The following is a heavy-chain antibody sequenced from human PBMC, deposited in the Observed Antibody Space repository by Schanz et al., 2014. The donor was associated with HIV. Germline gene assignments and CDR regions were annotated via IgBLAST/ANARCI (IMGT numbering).Heavy chain of an antibody. J-gene: IGHJ6*02. D-gene: IGHD3-3*01. CDR3: ARSFGVGDLGFGV. CDR2: IIPTFGIA. Sequence: QVQLVQSGAEGKKPGSSVKVSCKASGGTFSSYAISWVRQAPGQGLEWMGGIIPTFGIANYAPKFQGRITITADESTSTAYLELRSLRPEDTAMFFCARSFGVGDLGFGVWGQGTTVIVSS. CDR1: GGTFSSYA. V-gene: IGHV1-69*01.